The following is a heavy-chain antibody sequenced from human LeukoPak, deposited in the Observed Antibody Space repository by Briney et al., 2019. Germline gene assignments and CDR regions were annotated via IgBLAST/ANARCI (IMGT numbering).Heavy chain of an antibody. J-gene: IGHJ4*02. CDR3: ARVTGYMIEDYFDY. D-gene: IGHD3-22*01. V-gene: IGHV4-30-4*07. Sequence: SETLSLTCAVSGGSISSGGYCWNWIRQPPGKGLEWIGYIYYSGSTYYNPSLKSRVTISVDTSKNQFSLRLSSVTAADTAVYYCARVTGYMIEDYFDYWGQGTLVTVSS. CDR2: IYYSGST. CDR1: GGSISSGGYC.